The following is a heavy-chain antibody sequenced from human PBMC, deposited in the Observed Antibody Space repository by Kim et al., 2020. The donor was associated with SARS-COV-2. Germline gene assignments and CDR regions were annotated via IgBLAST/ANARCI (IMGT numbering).Heavy chain of an antibody. D-gene: IGHD3-16*01. CDR3: ARGYQGGVLDY. V-gene: IGHV3-33*08. CDR2: IWYDGSNK. CDR1: GFNFSRYG. J-gene: IGHJ4*02. Sequence: GGSLRLSCAASGFNFSRYGIHWVRQAPGKGLEWVALIWYDGSNKYYEDSVKGRFTISRDNSMNTLYLQMTSLRAEDTAVYYCARGYQGGVLDYWGQGTLVTVSS.